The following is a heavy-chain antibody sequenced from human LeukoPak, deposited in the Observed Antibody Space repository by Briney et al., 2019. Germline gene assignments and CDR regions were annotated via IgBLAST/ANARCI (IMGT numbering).Heavy chain of an antibody. Sequence: GGSLRLSCAASGFTLSGHWMSWVRQAPGKGLEWVANINQGGSDKYYVDSVKGRFTISRDNANDLLYLQMNSLRGEDTAVYYCTRDRSRAEDDWGQGTLVTVSS. D-gene: IGHD1-14*01. J-gene: IGHJ4*02. CDR1: GFTLSGHW. CDR3: TRDRSRAEDD. V-gene: IGHV3-7*01. CDR2: INQGGSDK.